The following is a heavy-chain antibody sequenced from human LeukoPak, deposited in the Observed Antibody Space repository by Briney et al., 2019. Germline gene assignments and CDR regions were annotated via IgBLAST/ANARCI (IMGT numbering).Heavy chain of an antibody. V-gene: IGHV4-39*01. CDR3: ATVKGDCSSTSCPRGAFDI. CDR1: GGSISSSSYY. Sequence: SETLSLTCTVSGGSISSSSYYWGWIRQPPGKGLEWIGSIYYSGSTYYNPSLKSRVTISVDTSKNQFSLKLSSVTAADTAVYYCATVKGDCSSTSCPRGAFDIWGQGTMVTVS. CDR2: IYYSGST. D-gene: IGHD2-2*01. J-gene: IGHJ3*02.